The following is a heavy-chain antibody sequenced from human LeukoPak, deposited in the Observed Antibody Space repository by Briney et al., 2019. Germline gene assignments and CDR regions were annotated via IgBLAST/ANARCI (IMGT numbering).Heavy chain of an antibody. J-gene: IGHJ4*02. Sequence: SETLSLTCTVSGVSISETSYYWGWIRQSPGKGLEWIGSIYFSGNTYYNPSLKSRVTISVDTSRNQFSLKLNSVSAADTAVYYCASRRRELLDWGQGTLVTVSS. D-gene: IGHD1-26*01. CDR3: ASRRRELLD. CDR1: GVSISETSYY. CDR2: IYFSGNT. V-gene: IGHV4-39*01.